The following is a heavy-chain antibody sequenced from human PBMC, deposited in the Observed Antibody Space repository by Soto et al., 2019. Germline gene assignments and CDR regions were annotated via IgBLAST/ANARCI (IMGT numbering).Heavy chain of an antibody. CDR3: ASISGDTATVMGAFDI. J-gene: IGHJ3*02. CDR2: IIPILGIA. D-gene: IGHD5-18*01. Sequence: QVQLVQSGAEVKKPGSSVKVSCKASGGTFSSYTISWVRQAPGQGLEWMGRIIPILGIANYAQKFQGRVTITTVKNTSXAYMELSSLRSEDTAVYYCASISGDTATVMGAFDIWGQGTMVTVSS. V-gene: IGHV1-69*02. CDR1: GGTFSSYT.